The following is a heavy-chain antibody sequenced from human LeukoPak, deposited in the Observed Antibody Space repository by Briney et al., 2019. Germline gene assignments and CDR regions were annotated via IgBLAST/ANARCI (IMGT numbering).Heavy chain of an antibody. J-gene: IGHJ4*02. Sequence: GGSLRLSCSASGFTFSTYAMTWVRQAPGKGLEWVAAVTPNGGGTYYTGSVEGRFTISRDNSKNTLYLQMNSLRAEDTAVYYCAKCRFGVVIDFDYWGQGTLVTVSS. V-gene: IGHV3-23*01. CDR2: VTPNGGGT. CDR3: AKCRFGVVIDFDY. CDR1: GFTFSTYA. D-gene: IGHD3-3*01.